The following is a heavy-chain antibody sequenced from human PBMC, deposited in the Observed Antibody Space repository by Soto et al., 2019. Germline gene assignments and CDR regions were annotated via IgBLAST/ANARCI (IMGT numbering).Heavy chain of an antibody. D-gene: IGHD5-18*01. Sequence: GGCLRLSCAASGFTFSSYGMHWVRQAPGKGLEWVAVISYDGSNKYYADSVKGRFTISRDNSKNTLYLQMNSLRAEDTAVYYCAKEGGYSYGYDYYYGMDVWGQGTTVTVSS. V-gene: IGHV3-30*18. CDR2: ISYDGSNK. CDR3: AKEGGYSYGYDYYYGMDV. CDR1: GFTFSSYG. J-gene: IGHJ6*02.